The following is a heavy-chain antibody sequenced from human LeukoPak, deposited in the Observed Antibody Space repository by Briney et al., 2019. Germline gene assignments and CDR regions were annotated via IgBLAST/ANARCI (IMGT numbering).Heavy chain of an antibody. CDR2: ISSSSRHI. J-gene: IGHJ4*02. CDR1: GFTFSSYS. Sequence: GGSLRLSCAASGFTFSSYSMNWVRQAPGKGLEWVSSISSSSRHIYYADSVKGRFTISRDNAKNSLYLQMNSLRAEDTAVYYCARDQSYEPNFFDYWGQGTLVTVSS. CDR3: ARDQSYEPNFFDY. D-gene: IGHD3-22*01. V-gene: IGHV3-21*01.